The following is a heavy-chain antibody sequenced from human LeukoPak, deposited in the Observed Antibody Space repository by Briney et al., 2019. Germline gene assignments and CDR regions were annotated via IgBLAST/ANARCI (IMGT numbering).Heavy chain of an antibody. J-gene: IGHJ4*02. Sequence: PGGSLRLSCAASGSTFSNYAMYWVRQAPGKGLECVSGISSAGGITYYANSVKGRFSISRDNSKNTLYLQMGSLRAEDMAVYYCARRPSDTAFDYWGQGTLVTVSS. CDR1: GSTFSNYA. CDR2: ISSAGGIT. CDR3: ARRPSDTAFDY. V-gene: IGHV3-64*01. D-gene: IGHD5-18*01.